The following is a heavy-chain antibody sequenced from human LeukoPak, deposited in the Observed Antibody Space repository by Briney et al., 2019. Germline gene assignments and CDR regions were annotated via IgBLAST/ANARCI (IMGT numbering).Heavy chain of an antibody. V-gene: IGHV1-2*02. CDR2: INPNSGGT. D-gene: IGHD6-19*01. CDR1: GYTFTGYY. Sequence: ASVKVSRKASGYTFTGYYMHWVRQAPGQGLEWMGWINPNSGGTNYAQKFQGRVTMTRDTSISTAYMELSRLRSDDTAVYYCAREVRVAGTFRYWGQGTLVTVSS. CDR3: AREVRVAGTFRY. J-gene: IGHJ4*02.